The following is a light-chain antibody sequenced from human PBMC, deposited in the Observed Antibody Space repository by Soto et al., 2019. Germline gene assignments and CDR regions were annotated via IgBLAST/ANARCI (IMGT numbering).Light chain of an antibody. J-gene: IGKJ1*01. CDR3: PHYNNWLWT. V-gene: IGKV3-15*01. CDR1: QSVNSN. CDR2: GAS. Sequence: EIVMTQSPATLSVSPGERATISCRASQSVNSNLVWYQQKPGQAPRLLIYGASTRATGIPGRFSGSVYGTAFPLTISSLPSEDVPIYYCPHYNNWLWTFGPGTKVEIK.